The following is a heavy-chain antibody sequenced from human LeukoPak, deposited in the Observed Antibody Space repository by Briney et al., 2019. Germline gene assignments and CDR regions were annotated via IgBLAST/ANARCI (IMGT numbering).Heavy chain of an antibody. V-gene: IGHV1-2*02. J-gene: IGHJ4*02. CDR1: GYTFTGYY. Sequence: ASVKVSCKASGYTFTGYYMHRVRQAPGQGLEWMGWINPNSGGVTNYAQKFQGRVTMTRDTSISTAFMELRWLTSDDTAFYYCAREGVVARDFDYWGQGTLVTVSS. CDR3: AREGVVARDFDY. CDR2: INPNSGGVT. D-gene: IGHD2-15*01.